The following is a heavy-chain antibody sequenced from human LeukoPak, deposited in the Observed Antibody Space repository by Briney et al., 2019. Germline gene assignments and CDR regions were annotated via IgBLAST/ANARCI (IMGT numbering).Heavy chain of an antibody. CDR3: ARDRTALVPDYMDV. J-gene: IGHJ6*03. V-gene: IGHV3-21*04. D-gene: IGHD5-18*01. CDR2: FISSSNYG. CDR1: GFSFSSYN. Sequence: GGSLRLSCAASGFSFSSYNINWVRQAPGKGLEWFSSFISSSNYGYYADSVKGRFTIPRDNAKNTLFLQINSLRAEDTAVYYCARDRTALVPDYMDVWGNGTTVTVSS.